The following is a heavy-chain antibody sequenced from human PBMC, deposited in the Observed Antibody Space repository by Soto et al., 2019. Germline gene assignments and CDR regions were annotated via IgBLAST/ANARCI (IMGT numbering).Heavy chain of an antibody. D-gene: IGHD6-19*01. V-gene: IGHV2-5*02. CDR2: IYWDDDK. CDR1: GFSLSTSGVG. J-gene: IGHJ5*01. Sequence: QITLKESGPTLVKPTQTLTLTCTFSGFSLSTSGVGVGWIRQPPGKALECLALIYWDDDKRYSPSLKSRLTIXKXTXXTQVVLTMTNMDPVDTATDYCAHSPGIAVAGWFDSWGQGTLVTVSS. CDR3: AHSPGIAVAGWFDS.